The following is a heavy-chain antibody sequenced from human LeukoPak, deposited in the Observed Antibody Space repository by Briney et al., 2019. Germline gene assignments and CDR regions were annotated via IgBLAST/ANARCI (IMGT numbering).Heavy chain of an antibody. J-gene: IGHJ5*02. CDR3: ARGHSGSYGSWFDP. V-gene: IGHV3-30*01. CDR2: ISYDGSNK. CDR1: GFTFSNSD. D-gene: IGHD1-26*01. Sequence: GGSLRLSCAASGFTFSNSDMSWVRQAPGKGLEWVAVISYDGSNKYYADSVKGRFTISRDNSKNTLYLQMNSLRAEDTAVYYCARGHSGSYGSWFDPWGQGTLVTVSS.